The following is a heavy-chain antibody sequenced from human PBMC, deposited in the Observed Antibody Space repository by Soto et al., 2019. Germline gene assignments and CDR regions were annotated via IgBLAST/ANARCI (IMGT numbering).Heavy chain of an antibody. V-gene: IGHV3-21*06. CDR1: GFTFTVYS. Sequence: GSLRLSGAASGFTFTVYSMNWVLQAPGKGLEWVSSISSTTNYIYYGDSMKGRFTISRDNAKNSLYLEMNSLRAEDTAVYYCARESEDLTSNFDYWGQGTLVTVSS. CDR2: ISSTTNYI. J-gene: IGHJ4*02. CDR3: ARESEDLTSNFDY.